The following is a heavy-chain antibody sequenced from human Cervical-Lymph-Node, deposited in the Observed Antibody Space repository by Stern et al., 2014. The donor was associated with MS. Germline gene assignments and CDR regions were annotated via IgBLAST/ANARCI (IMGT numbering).Heavy chain of an antibody. J-gene: IGHJ4*02. CDR2: ISSCSYYI. CDR3: ARDCGGDCYSGFDS. Sequence: VQLVESGGGLVKPGGSLRLSCAASGFSFSSYSMKWVRQAPGKGLEWVSAISSCSYYIYYADSMKGRLTISRDYAKNSLYLLMNSLRAEDTAVYYCARDCGGDCYSGFDSWGQGTLVSFSS. D-gene: IGHD2-21*02. V-gene: IGHV3-21*01. CDR1: GFSFSSYS.